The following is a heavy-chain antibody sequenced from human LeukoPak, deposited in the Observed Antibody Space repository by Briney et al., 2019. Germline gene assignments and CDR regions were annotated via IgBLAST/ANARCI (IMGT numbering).Heavy chain of an antibody. CDR2: ISPYNENR. Sequence: ASVKVSCKASSCTFTNYGINWVRQAPGQGLEWMGWISPYNENRKYAQKFQGRVTMTTDTSTNTAYMELRSLRSDDTAVYYCGREPSESFIDYWGQGTLVTVSS. D-gene: IGHD6-19*01. CDR1: SCTFTNYG. V-gene: IGHV1-18*01. J-gene: IGHJ4*02. CDR3: GREPSESFIDY.